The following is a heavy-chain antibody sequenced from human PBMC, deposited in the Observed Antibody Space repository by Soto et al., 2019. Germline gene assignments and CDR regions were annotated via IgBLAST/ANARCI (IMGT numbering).Heavy chain of an antibody. J-gene: IGHJ4*02. CDR1: GGTFSSYA. Sequence: SVKVSCKASGGTFSSYAISCVRQAPGQGLEWMGGIIPIFGTANYAQKFQGRVTITADESTSTAYMELSSLRSEDTAVYYCGAPRGYSGYDGFDYWGQGTLVTVSS. D-gene: IGHD5-12*01. CDR3: GAPRGYSGYDGFDY. V-gene: IGHV1-69*13. CDR2: IIPIFGTA.